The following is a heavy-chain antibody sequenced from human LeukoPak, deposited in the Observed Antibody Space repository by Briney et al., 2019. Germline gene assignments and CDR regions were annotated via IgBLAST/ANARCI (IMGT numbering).Heavy chain of an antibody. CDR2: IKQDGSEK. J-gene: IGHJ4*02. D-gene: IGHD6-13*01. CDR1: GFTFSSYW. CDR3: ARWGYVNSWYYIDY. Sequence: PGGSLRLSCAASGFTFSSYWMSWVRQAPGKGLEWVANIKQDGSEKYYVDAVKGRFTISRDNAKNSLYLHMNSLRAEDTALYYCARWGYVNSWYYIDYWGQGTLVTVSS. V-gene: IGHV3-7*01.